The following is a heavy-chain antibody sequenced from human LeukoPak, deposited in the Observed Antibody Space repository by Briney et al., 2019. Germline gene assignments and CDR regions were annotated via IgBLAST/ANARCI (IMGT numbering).Heavy chain of an antibody. J-gene: IGHJ3*02. CDR2: ISSSSSYT. CDR1: GFTCSDYY. D-gene: IGHD2-2*01. Sequence: AGGSLRLSCAAYGFTCSDYYMSWIRQAPGKGLEGVSYISSSSSYTNYADSVKGRFTISRDNAKNSLYLQMISLRAEDTDVYYCATALNIVVESAAAIDIWGQGTMVTVSS. V-gene: IGHV3-11*06. CDR3: ATALNIVVESAAAIDI.